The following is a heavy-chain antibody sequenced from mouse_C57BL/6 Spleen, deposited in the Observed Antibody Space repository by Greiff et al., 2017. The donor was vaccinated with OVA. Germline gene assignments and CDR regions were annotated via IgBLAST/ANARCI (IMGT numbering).Heavy chain of an antibody. CDR1: GYSFTSYY. CDR2: IYPGSGNT. CDR3: ARPYGSREYYFDY. Sequence: QVQLQQSGPELVKPGASVKISCKASGYSFTSYYIHWVKQRPGQGLEWIGWIYPGSGNTKYNEKFKGKATLTADTSSSTAYMQLSSLTSEDSAVYYCARPYGSREYYFDYWGKGTTLTVSS. V-gene: IGHV1-66*01. J-gene: IGHJ2*01. D-gene: IGHD1-1*01.